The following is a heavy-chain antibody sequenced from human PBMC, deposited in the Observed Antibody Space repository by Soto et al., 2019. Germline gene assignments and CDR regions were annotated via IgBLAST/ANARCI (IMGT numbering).Heavy chain of an antibody. D-gene: IGHD1-20*01. J-gene: IGHJ5*02. CDR2: VKHRGSG. V-gene: IGHV4-34*01. CDR1: GGSLSDYY. Sequence: QVQLQQWGAGLLKPPETLSLTCAAYGGSLSDYYWNWLRQPPGKGLEWIGEVKHRGSGSYNPSLKSLVDISVDTAMTQFSLKLRSVTAADTAVYYCARYQWNPGAFDPWGPGTQVIVSS. CDR3: ARYQWNPGAFDP.